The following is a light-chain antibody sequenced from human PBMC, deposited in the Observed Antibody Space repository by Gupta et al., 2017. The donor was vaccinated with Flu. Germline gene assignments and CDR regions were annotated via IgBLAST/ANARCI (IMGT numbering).Light chain of an antibody. Sequence: SALTQPRSVSGSPGQSITISCTVTGSDVGASNFVSWYRQYPGKAPTLMIYSVNRRPSGVPDRISGSKYGTTAVLTIAWLQAEDEADYYCYSFAGSYIRNVFGTGTEVTVL. CDR2: SVN. CDR3: YSFAGSYIRNV. J-gene: IGLJ1*01. V-gene: IGLV2-11*01. CDR1: GSDVGASNF.